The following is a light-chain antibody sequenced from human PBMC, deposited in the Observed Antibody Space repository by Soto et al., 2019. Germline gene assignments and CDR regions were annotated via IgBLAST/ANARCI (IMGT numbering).Light chain of an antibody. CDR1: ESLIGW. V-gene: IGKV1-5*01. Sequence: DIQMTQSPSTLPASVGDTFTISCRASESLIGWLAWYQQRPWSXPKXXIYDASSLEGGVPSRFPGDGSGTELSITLASLQPDDFGTYYCQQYKSYPWTFGQGTKVDI. CDR2: DAS. J-gene: IGKJ1*01. CDR3: QQYKSYPWT.